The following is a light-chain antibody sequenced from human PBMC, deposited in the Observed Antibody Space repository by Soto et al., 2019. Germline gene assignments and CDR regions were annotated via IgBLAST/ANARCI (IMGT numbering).Light chain of an antibody. V-gene: IGLV1-51*01. CDR3: EAWDSGLGTVV. CDR1: SSNIGNNY. Sequence: QSVLTQPPSVSAAPGQKVTISCSGSSSNIGNNYVSWYQQFPGTAPKLLIYVTDKRLSGIPDRFSGSKSGTSATLGITGLQTGDEADYYCEAWDSGLGTVVFGGGTKVTVL. CDR2: VTD. J-gene: IGLJ2*01.